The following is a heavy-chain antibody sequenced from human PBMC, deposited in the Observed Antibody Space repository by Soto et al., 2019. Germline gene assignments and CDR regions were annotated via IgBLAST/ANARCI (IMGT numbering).Heavy chain of an antibody. D-gene: IGHD4-17*01. Sequence: SETLSLTCGVYGGSFSGYYWSWTRQPPGKGLEWIGEINHSGSTNYNPSLKSRVTISVDTSKNQFSLKLSSVTAADTAVYYCAGAGFVGTVTFWSAPWGKGTLVPVSS. CDR2: INHSGST. CDR1: GGSFSGYY. V-gene: IGHV4-34*01. CDR3: AGAGFVGTVTFWSAP. J-gene: IGHJ5*02.